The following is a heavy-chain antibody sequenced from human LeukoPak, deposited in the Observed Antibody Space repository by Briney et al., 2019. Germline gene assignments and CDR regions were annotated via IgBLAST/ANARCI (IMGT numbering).Heavy chain of an antibody. CDR2: INPSGGST. D-gene: IGHD5-24*01. J-gene: IGHJ4*02. V-gene: IGHV1-46*01. CDR1: GYTFTNYV. Sequence: GASVKVSCKASGYTFTNYVMSWVRQAPGQGLEWMGIINPSGGSTSYAQKFQGRVTMTRDTSTSTVYMELSSLRSEDTAVYYCARDYGDGYNFFDYWGQGTLVTVSS. CDR3: ARDYGDGYNFFDY.